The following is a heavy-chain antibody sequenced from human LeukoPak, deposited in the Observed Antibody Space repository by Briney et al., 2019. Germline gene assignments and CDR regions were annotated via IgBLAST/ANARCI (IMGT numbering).Heavy chain of an antibody. CDR2: ISGSGGST. Sequence: PGGSQRLSCAASGFTFSNYAMSWVRQAPGKGLEWVSGISGSGGSTYYADSVKGRFTISRDNSKNTLYLQMSSLRAEDTAVHYCAKDSRVRYYYASSGCCAFDIWGQGTMVTVSS. D-gene: IGHD3-22*01. J-gene: IGHJ3*02. CDR3: AKDSRVRYYYASSGCCAFDI. V-gene: IGHV3-23*01. CDR1: GFTFSNYA.